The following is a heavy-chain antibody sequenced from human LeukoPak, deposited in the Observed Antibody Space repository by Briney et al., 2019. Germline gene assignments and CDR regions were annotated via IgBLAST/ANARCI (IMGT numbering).Heavy chain of an antibody. CDR3: AKYGEHRY. CDR2: IIPILGIA. D-gene: IGHD4-17*01. CDR1: GGTFSSYA. Sequence: ASVKVSCKASGGTFSSYAVSWVRQAPGQGLEWMGRIIPILGIANYAQKFQGRVTITADKSTSTAYMELSSLRSEDTAVYYCAKYGEHRYWGQGTLVTVSS. J-gene: IGHJ4*02. V-gene: IGHV1-69*04.